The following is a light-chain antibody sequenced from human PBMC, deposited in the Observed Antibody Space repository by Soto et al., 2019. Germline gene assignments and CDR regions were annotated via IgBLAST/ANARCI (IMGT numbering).Light chain of an antibody. J-gene: IGKJ4*02. V-gene: IGKV3-20*01. CDR3: RQYGYSLGFA. CDR2: GAS. CDR1: QSVSSNF. Sequence: EIVLTQSPGTLSLSPGERATLSCRASQSVSSNFLAWYQEKTGQAPRLLIYGASSRATGIPDRFSGSGSGTDFTLTISRLEPEDFAVYYCRQYGYSLGFAFGGGTKVEIK.